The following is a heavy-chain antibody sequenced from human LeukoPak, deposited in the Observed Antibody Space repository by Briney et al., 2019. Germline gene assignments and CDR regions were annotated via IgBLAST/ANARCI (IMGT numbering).Heavy chain of an antibody. Sequence: ASVKVSCKASGYTFTGQYMHWVRQAPGQGLEWMGWIYPSSGDTNYAQKFQGRVTMTRDTSISTAYMELSRLRSDDTAVYYCARGGSTIFGVLNAWGQGTLVTVSP. D-gene: IGHD3-3*01. V-gene: IGHV1-2*02. CDR2: IYPSSGDT. CDR3: ARGGSTIFGVLNA. CDR1: GYTFTGQY. J-gene: IGHJ5*02.